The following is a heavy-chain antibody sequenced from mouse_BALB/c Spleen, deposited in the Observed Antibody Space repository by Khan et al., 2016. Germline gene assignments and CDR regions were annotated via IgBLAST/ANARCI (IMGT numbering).Heavy chain of an antibody. CDR1: GFDFSRYW. CDR3: ARGNSVPVSLDY. CDR2: INPDTITI. D-gene: IGHD2-1*01. J-gene: IGHJ2*01. V-gene: IGHV4-1*02. Sequence: EVKLLESGGGLVQPGGSLKLSCAASGFDFSRYWMSWVRQAPGKGLEWIGEINPDTITIDYTPSLKDKFIISRDNAKNTLYLQMSKVRSEDTALYYCARGNSVPVSLDYWGQGTTLTVSS.